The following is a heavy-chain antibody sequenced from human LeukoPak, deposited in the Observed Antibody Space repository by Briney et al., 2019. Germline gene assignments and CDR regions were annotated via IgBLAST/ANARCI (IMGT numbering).Heavy chain of an antibody. D-gene: IGHD3-10*01. CDR2: VST. CDR1: GGSISSNSHY. Sequence: SETLSLTCTVSGGSISSNSHYWGWIRQPPGKGLEWIGVSTYYNPSLKNRVTISRDTSKNQFSLKLSSVTAADTAVFYCARFPMVRGGLGYYYGMDVWGQGTTVTVSS. J-gene: IGHJ6*02. V-gene: IGHV4-39*07. CDR3: ARFPMVRGGLGYYYGMDV.